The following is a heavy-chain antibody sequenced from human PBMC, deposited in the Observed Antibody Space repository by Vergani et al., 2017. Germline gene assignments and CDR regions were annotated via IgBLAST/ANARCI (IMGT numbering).Heavy chain of an antibody. V-gene: IGHV1-18*04. J-gene: IGHJ6*02. CDR3: ARDPDIVVVPAAPYYDYDYGMDV. CDR2: ISAYNGNT. Sequence: QVQLVQSGAEVKKPGASVKVPCKASGYPFTSYGISWARHAPGQGLEWMGWISAYNGNTNYAQKLQGRVTMTTDTSTSTAYMELRSLRSDDTAVYYCARDPDIVVVPAAPYYDYDYGMDVWGQGTTVTVSS. D-gene: IGHD2-2*01. CDR1: GYPFTSYG.